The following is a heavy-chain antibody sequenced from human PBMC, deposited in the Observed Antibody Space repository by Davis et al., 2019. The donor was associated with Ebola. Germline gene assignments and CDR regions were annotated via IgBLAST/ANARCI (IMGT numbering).Heavy chain of an antibody. D-gene: IGHD3-16*01. CDR3: ARYASSSAYAAVAFDI. CDR2: IHYSGDT. Sequence: PSETLSLTCTVSGGSMSGYYLGWIRQPPGKALELVGHIHYSGDTKSNPSLKSRVTMTADTSQNQFSLELTSVTAADTAMYYCARYASSSAYAAVAFDIWGQGTFVTVSS. CDR1: GGSMSGYY. V-gene: IGHV4-59*01. J-gene: IGHJ3*02.